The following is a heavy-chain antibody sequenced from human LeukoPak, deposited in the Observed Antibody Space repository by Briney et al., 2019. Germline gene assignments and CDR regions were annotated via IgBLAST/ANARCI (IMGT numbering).Heavy chain of an antibody. CDR1: GFTFSSYW. CDR2: IKQDGSEK. J-gene: IGHJ6*03. Sequence: GGSLRLSRAASGFTFSSYWMSWVRQAPGKGLEWVANIKQDGSEKYYVDSVKGRFTISRDNAKNSLYLQMNSLRAEDTAVYYCARGRITGTTSYYMDVWGKGTTVTVSS. D-gene: IGHD1-7*01. CDR3: ARGRITGTTSYYMDV. V-gene: IGHV3-7*01.